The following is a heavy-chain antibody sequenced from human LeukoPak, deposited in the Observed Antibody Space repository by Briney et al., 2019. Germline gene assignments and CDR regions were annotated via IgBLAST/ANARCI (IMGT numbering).Heavy chain of an antibody. CDR1: GYSFTSHW. J-gene: IGHJ4*02. Sequence: GESLKISCKGSGYSFTSHWIGWVRQLPGKGLEWMGIIYPGDSDTRYSPSFEGQVTVSADKSISTAYLQWSSLKASDTAMYYCARQKETNWNSIDHWGQGTLVTVSS. D-gene: IGHD1-20*01. CDR2: IYPGDSDT. CDR3: ARQKETNWNSIDH. V-gene: IGHV5-51*01.